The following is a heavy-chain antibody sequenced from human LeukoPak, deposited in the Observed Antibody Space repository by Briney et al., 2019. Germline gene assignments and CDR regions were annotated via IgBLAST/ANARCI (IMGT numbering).Heavy chain of an antibody. D-gene: IGHD3-3*01. CDR2: IYYSGST. CDR3: ARADFWSGYPSDY. Sequence: SETLSLTCTVSGGSLSSYYWSWIRQPPGKGLEWIGYIYYSGSTNYNPSLKSRVTISVDTSKNQFSLKLSSVTAADTAVYYCARADFWSGYPSDYWGQGTLVTVSS. CDR1: GGSLSSYY. J-gene: IGHJ4*02. V-gene: IGHV4-59*01.